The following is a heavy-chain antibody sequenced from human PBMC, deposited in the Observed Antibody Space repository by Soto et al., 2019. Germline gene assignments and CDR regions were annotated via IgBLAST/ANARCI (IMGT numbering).Heavy chain of an antibody. CDR3: AHRLGVAATGGAFDV. CDR1: GFSLTTSGAG. J-gene: IGHJ3*01. CDR2: IYWNNNK. Sequence: QITLKESGPTLVIPTQTLTLTCTFSGFSLTTSGAGVGWIRQPPGKALEWLAVIYWNNNKRYSPALKSSLTITKDTSNNQVVLTMTNMDPVDSATYYCAHRLGVAATGGAFDVWGQGTMVTVSS. V-gene: IGHV2-5*01. D-gene: IGHD2-8*02.